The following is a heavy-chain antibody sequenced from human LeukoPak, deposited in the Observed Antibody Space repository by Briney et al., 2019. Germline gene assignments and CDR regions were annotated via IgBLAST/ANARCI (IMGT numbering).Heavy chain of an antibody. J-gene: IGHJ6*02. CDR2: ISAYNGNT. D-gene: IGHD3-10*01. V-gene: IGHV1-18*01. CDR1: GYTFTSYG. CDR3: ARDTPPLWFGAPESKDYYYGMDV. Sequence: ASVKVSCKASGYTFTSYGISWVRQAPGQGLEWMGWISAYNGNTNYAQKLQGRVTMTTDTSTSTAYMELRSLRSDDTAVYYCARDTPPLWFGAPESKDYYYGMDVWGQGTTVIVSS.